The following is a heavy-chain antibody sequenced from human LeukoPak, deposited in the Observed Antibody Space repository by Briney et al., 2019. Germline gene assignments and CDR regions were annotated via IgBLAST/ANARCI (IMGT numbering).Heavy chain of an antibody. Sequence: SETLSLTCTVSGGSISSGDYYWSWIRQPPGKGLEWIGYIYYSGSTYYNPSLKSRVTISVDMSKNQFSLKLSSVTAADTAVCYCARDRIRGYSGYGNNWFDPWGQGTLVTVSS. V-gene: IGHV4-30-4*01. J-gene: IGHJ5*02. D-gene: IGHD5-12*01. CDR1: GGSISSGDYY. CDR2: IYYSGST. CDR3: ARDRIRGYSGYGNNWFDP.